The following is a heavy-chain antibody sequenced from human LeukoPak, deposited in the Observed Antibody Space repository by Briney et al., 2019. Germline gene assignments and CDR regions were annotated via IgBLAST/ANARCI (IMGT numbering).Heavy chain of an antibody. CDR1: GGSISSGSYY. V-gene: IGHV4-61*02. Sequence: PSQTLSLTCTVSGGSISSGSYYWSWIRQPAGKGLEWIGRIYTSGSTNYNPSLKSRVTISVDTSKNQFSLKLSSVTAAGTAVYYCARDLYYYDSSGYYLWGFDIWGQGTMITVSS. J-gene: IGHJ3*02. CDR3: ARDLYYYDSSGYYLWGFDI. D-gene: IGHD3-22*01. CDR2: IYTSGST.